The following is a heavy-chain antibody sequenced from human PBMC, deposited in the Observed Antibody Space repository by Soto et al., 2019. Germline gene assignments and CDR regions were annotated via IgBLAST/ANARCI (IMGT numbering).Heavy chain of an antibody. V-gene: IGHV4-38-2*01. CDR1: AYSIGSGYY. J-gene: IGHJ4*02. D-gene: IGHD6-19*01. CDR3: ARAWLRDSVAGAYFDY. CDR2: IHHSGSI. Sequence: ASETLSLTCAVSAYSIGSGYYWGWVRQPPGKGLEWIASIHHSGSIDYNPSLKSRVSMSVDKSKNQFSLKLSSVTAADTAMYYCARAWLRDSVAGAYFDYWGQGTLVTVSS.